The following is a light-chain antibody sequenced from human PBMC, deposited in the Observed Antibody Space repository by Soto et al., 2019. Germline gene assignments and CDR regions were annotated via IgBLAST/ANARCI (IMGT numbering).Light chain of an antibody. J-gene: IGLJ2*01. Sequence: SVLTQPAYVSVSTGESITISYIGTSSDVGGYNYVSWYQQHPGTAPKLSIFEVSNRPSGVSNRFSGSKSGNTASLTISGFQAEDEADYYCSSYTSSSTLVFGGGTQLTVL. CDR2: EVS. V-gene: IGLV2-14*01. CDR3: SSYTSSSTLV. CDR1: SSDVGGYNY.